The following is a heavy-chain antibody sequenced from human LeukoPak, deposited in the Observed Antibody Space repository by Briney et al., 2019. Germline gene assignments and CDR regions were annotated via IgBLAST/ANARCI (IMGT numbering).Heavy chain of an antibody. CDR3: ATSQGSWPDYFDY. V-gene: IGHV3-48*03. CDR1: EFTFSSYE. CDR2: ISTSGSSI. D-gene: IGHD6-13*01. J-gene: IGHJ4*02. Sequence: GGSLRLSCAASEFTFSSYELNWARQAPGKGLEWVSYISTSGSSIYYADSVKGRFTISRDNARNSLYLQMNTLRAEDTAVYYCATSQGSWPDYFDYWGQGTLVTVSS.